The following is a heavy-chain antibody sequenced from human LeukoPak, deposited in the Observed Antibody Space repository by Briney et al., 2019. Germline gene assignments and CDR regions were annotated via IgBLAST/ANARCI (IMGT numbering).Heavy chain of an antibody. Sequence: GGSLRLSCEASGFTFSSYAMHWVRQAPGKGLEYVSAISSNGGSTYYADSVKGRFTISRDNSKNTLYLQMSSLRAEDTAVYYCVKPEDSSTSRDSAGGYWGQGTLVTVSS. CDR3: VKPEDSSTSRDSAGGY. J-gene: IGHJ4*02. D-gene: IGHD2/OR15-2a*01. CDR2: ISSNGGST. CDR1: GFTFSSYA. V-gene: IGHV3-64D*06.